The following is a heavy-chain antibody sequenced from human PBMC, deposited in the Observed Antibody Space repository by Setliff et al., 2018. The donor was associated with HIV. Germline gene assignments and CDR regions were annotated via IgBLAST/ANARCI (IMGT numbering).Heavy chain of an antibody. CDR1: GFTFSDYY. V-gene: IGHV3-11*01. CDR2: ISNSGSTI. J-gene: IGHJ4*02. D-gene: IGHD5-12*01. Sequence: PGGSLRLSCAASGFTFSDYYMTWIRQAPGKGLEWVSYISNSGSTIYYADSVKGRFTISRDNSKNTLYLQMNSLSAEDTAVYYCAKGSTRYTGSYYFNSWGQGTLVTVS. CDR3: AKGSTRYTGSYYFNS.